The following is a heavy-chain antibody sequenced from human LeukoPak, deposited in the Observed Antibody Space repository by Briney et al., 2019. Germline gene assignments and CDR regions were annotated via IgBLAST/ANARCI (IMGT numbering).Heavy chain of an antibody. V-gene: IGHV1-2*02. CDR2: INPNSGGT. CDR1: GYTFTGYY. J-gene: IGHJ6*03. CDR3: AREELELRVKYMDV. Sequence: ASVKVSCKASGYTFTGYYMHWVRQAPGQGLEWMGWINPNSGGTNYAQKFQGRVTMTRDTSISTAYMELSRLRSDDTAVYYCAREELELRVKYMDVWGKGTTVTVSS. D-gene: IGHD1-7*01.